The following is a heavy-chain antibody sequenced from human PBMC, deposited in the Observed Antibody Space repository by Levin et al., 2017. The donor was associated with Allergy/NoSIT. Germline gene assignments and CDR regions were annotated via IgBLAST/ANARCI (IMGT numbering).Heavy chain of an antibody. CDR1: GYTFTSYG. D-gene: IGHD5-24*01. CDR3: ARVLLATISFIVY. Sequence: PGESLKISCKASGYTFTSYGISWVRQAPGQGLEWMGWISAYNGNTNYAQKLQGRVTMTTDTSTSTAYMELRSLRSDDTAVYYCARVLLATISFIVYWGQGTLVTVSS. J-gene: IGHJ4*02. CDR2: ISAYNGNT. V-gene: IGHV1-18*01.